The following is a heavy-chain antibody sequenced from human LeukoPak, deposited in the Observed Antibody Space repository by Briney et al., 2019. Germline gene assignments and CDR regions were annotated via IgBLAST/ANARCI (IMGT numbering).Heavy chain of an antibody. CDR1: GYTFTSYG. CDR2: ISAYNGNT. D-gene: IGHD3-3*01. J-gene: IGHJ5*02. CDR3: AREILEWSTNWFDP. V-gene: IGHV1-18*01. Sequence: ASVKVSCKASGYTFTSYGISWVRRAPGQGLEWMGWISAYNGNTNYAQKLQGRVTMTRDTSTSTVYMELSSLRSEDTAVYYCAREILEWSTNWFDPWGQGTLVTVSS.